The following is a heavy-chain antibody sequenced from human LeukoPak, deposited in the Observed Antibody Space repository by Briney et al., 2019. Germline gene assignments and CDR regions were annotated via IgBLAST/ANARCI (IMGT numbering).Heavy chain of an antibody. D-gene: IGHD4-17*01. J-gene: IGHJ5*02. CDR2: INHVGSA. CDR1: GGSFSGYY. CDR3: ARQDYGEVT. Sequence: SETLSLTCAVYGGSFSGYYWSWIRQPPGKGLEWIGEINHVGSAHYNPSLKSRVTISVDTSKNQFSLKLRSVTAADTAVYYCARQDYGEVTWGQGTLVTVSS. V-gene: IGHV4-34*01.